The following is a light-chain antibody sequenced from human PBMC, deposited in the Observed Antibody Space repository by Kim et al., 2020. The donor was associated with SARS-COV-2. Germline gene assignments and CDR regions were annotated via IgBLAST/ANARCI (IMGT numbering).Light chain of an antibody. V-gene: IGLV1-44*01. CDR2: SNN. J-gene: IGLJ3*02. CDR1: SSSIGSNT. CDR3: AAWDDSLKSV. Sequence: PGQRFTISCSGSSSSIGSNTVNWYQQHPGTAPKLLIYSNNQRPSGVPDRFSGSKSGTTASLAISGLQSEDEADYYCAAWDDSLKSVFGGGTQLTVL.